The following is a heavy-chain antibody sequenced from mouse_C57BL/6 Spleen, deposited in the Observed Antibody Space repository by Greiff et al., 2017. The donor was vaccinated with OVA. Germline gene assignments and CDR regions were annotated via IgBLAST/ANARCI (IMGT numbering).Heavy chain of an antibody. Sequence: EVQLVESGPGLVKPSQSLSLTCSVTGYSITSGYYWNWIRQFPGNKLEWMGYICYDGSNNYNPSLKNRISITRDTSKNQFFLKLNSVTTEDTATYYCARDQGYHYFDYWGQGTTLTVSS. CDR3: ARDQGYHYFDY. D-gene: IGHD3-1*01. V-gene: IGHV3-6*01. J-gene: IGHJ2*01. CDR2: ICYDGSN. CDR1: GYSITSGYY.